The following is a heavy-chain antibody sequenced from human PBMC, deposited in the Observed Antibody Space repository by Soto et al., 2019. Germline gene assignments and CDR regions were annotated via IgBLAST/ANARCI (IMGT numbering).Heavy chain of an antibody. CDR3: ASSTQGSSSWYRGMDV. Sequence: GESLKISCKGSGYSFTSYWISWVRQMPGKGLEWMGRIDPSDSYTNYSPSFQGHVTISADKSISTAYLQWSSLKASDTAMYYCASSTQGSSSWYRGMDVWGQGTTVTVSS. CDR2: IDPSDSYT. D-gene: IGHD6-13*01. J-gene: IGHJ6*02. CDR1: GYSFTSYW. V-gene: IGHV5-10-1*01.